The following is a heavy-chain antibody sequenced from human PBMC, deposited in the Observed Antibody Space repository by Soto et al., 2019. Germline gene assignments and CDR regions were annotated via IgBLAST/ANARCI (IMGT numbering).Heavy chain of an antibody. V-gene: IGHV3-33*01. CDR3: ARDRYSSGWYDLDY. J-gene: IGHJ4*02. D-gene: IGHD6-19*01. CDR2: IWYDGSNK. CDR1: GFTFSSYG. Sequence: QVQLVESGGGVVQPGRSLRLSCAASGFTFSSYGMHWAPRAPGKGLGWGAVIWYDGSNKYYADSVKGRFTISRDNSENTLYLQLNSLRAEDTAVYYCARDRYSSGWYDLDYWGQGTLVNVSS.